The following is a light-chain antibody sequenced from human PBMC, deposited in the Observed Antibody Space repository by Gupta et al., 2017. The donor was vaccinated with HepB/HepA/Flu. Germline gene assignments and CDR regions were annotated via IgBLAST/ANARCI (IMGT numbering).Light chain of an antibody. CDR3: QQADSFPYT. J-gene: IGKJ2*01. CDR2: AAS. V-gene: IGKV1-12*01. Sequence: DIQMTQSLSSVSASVGDTVTITCRASQGIANWLAWYQQKPGKAPKLLIYAASTLQSGVPARFSGSGSGTDYTLTISSLQPEDFATYSCQQADSFPYTFGQGTKLEIK. CDR1: QGIANW.